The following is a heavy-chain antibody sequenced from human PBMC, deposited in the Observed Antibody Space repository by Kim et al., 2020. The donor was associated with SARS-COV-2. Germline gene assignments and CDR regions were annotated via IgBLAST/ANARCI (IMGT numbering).Heavy chain of an antibody. CDR3: ARARPGYYGSGSYTALDY. CDR2: IWYDGSNK. J-gene: IGHJ4*02. Sequence: GGSLRLSCAASGFTFSSYGMHWVRQAPGKGLEWVAVIWYDGSNKYYADSVKGRFTISRDNSKNTLYLQMNSLRAEDTAVYYCARARPGYYGSGSYTALDYWGQGTLVTVSS. V-gene: IGHV3-33*01. D-gene: IGHD3-10*01. CDR1: GFTFSSYG.